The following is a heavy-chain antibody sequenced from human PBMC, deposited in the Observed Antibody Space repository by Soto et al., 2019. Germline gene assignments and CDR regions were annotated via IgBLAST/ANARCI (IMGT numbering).Heavy chain of an antibody. D-gene: IGHD2-2*01. CDR3: TRRGVPAATGYHMDV. Sequence: EVQLVESGGGVVQAGGSLRLSCAASGFTLSSHWMHWVRLAPGKGLVWVSHINTDGRSTTYADSVRGRFTISRDNAKNTVYLQKNSLRAEDTAVYYCTRRGVPAATGYHMDVWGTGTTVTVFS. J-gene: IGHJ6*03. V-gene: IGHV3-74*01. CDR2: INTDGRST. CDR1: GFTLSSHW.